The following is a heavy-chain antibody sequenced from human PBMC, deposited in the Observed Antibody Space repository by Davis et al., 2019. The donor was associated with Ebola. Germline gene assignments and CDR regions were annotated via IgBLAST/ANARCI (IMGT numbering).Heavy chain of an antibody. J-gene: IGHJ4*02. CDR2: INPNDGRT. CDR1: GYTFTHYY. Sequence: SVKVSCKASGYTFTHYYMHWVRQAPGQGLEWMGMINPNDGRTIYAQKFQGRVTMTEDTSTDTAYMELSSLRSEDTAVYYCARHSAPDYGDYEGYWGQGTLVTVSP. D-gene: IGHD4-17*01. V-gene: IGHV1-46*01. CDR3: ARHSAPDYGDYEGY.